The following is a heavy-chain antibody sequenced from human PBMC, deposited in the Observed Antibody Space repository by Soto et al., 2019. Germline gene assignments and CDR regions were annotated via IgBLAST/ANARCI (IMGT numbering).Heavy chain of an antibody. Sequence: ASVKVSCKASGYTFTGYYMHWVRQAPGQGLEWMGWINPNSGGTNYAQKFQGWVTMTRDTSISTAYMELSRLRSDDTAVYYCARDRDYRHFYYYMDVWGKGTTVTVSS. D-gene: IGHD4-17*01. CDR2: INPNSGGT. V-gene: IGHV1-2*04. CDR1: GYTFTGYY. J-gene: IGHJ6*03. CDR3: ARDRDYRHFYYYMDV.